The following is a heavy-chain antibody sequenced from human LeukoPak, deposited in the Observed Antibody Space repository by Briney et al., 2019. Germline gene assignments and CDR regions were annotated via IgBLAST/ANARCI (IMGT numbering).Heavy chain of an antibody. CDR1: GFTFSSYA. V-gene: IGHV3-23*01. D-gene: IGHD3-22*01. Sequence: GGSLRLSCAASGFTFSSYAMSWVRQAPGKGLKWVSAISGSGGSTYYADSVKGRFTISRDNSKNTLYLQMDSLRAEDTAVYHCARDRAVGYYDSGGHVIFDYWGQGTLVTVSS. J-gene: IGHJ4*02. CDR3: ARDRAVGYYDSGGHVIFDY. CDR2: ISGSGGST.